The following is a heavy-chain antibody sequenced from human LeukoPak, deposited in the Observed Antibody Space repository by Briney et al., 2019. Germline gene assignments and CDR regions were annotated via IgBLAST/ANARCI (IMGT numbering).Heavy chain of an antibody. CDR3: AREGVVVVVAATLYYFDY. V-gene: IGHV3-23*01. Sequence: GGSLRLSCAASGLTFSSYAMSWVRQAPGKGLEWVSAISGSGGSTYYADSVKGRFTISRDNSKNTLYLQMNSLRAEDTAVYYCAREGVVVVVAATLYYFDYWGQGTLVTVSS. D-gene: IGHD2-15*01. CDR2: ISGSGGST. J-gene: IGHJ4*02. CDR1: GLTFSSYA.